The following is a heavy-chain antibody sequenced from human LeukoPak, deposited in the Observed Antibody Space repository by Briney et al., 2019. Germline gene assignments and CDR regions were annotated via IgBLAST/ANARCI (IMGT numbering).Heavy chain of an antibody. J-gene: IGHJ4*02. Sequence: PGGSLRLSCAASGFTFGDYYMSWIRQAPGKGLEWVSYISSSGSTIYYADSVKGRFTISRDNAKNSLYLQMNSLRAEDTAVYYCARDRLYSSGSSPLDYWGQGTLVTVSS. CDR1: GFTFGDYY. V-gene: IGHV3-11*01. D-gene: IGHD6-19*01. CDR3: ARDRLYSSGSSPLDY. CDR2: ISSSGSTI.